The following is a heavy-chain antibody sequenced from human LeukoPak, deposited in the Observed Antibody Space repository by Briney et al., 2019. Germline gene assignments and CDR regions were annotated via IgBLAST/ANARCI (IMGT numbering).Heavy chain of an antibody. CDR1: GFTFSSSA. D-gene: IGHD3-22*01. CDR2: ISNNGGYT. V-gene: IGHV3-23*01. Sequence: GGSLRLSCAASGFTFSSSAMSWVRQAPGKGLEWVSAISNNGGYTYYADSVKGRFTISRDNAKNSLYLQMNSLRDEDTAVYYCARDSSYYYDSSGYQSRYYYYGMDVWGQGTTVTVSS. CDR3: ARDSSYYYDSSGYQSRYYYYGMDV. J-gene: IGHJ6*02.